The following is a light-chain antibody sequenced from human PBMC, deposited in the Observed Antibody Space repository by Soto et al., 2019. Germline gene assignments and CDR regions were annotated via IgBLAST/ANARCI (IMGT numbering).Light chain of an antibody. CDR1: QSVSSN. CDR2: GAS. J-gene: IGKJ4*01. Sequence: ELVMTQSQDTLSVSPGERATLSCRASQSVSSNLAWYQQKPGQAPRLLIYGASTRATGIPARFSGGGSGTDFTLTISRLEPEDFAVYYCQQRSNWPLTFGGGTKVDIK. V-gene: IGKV3-15*01. CDR3: QQRSNWPLT.